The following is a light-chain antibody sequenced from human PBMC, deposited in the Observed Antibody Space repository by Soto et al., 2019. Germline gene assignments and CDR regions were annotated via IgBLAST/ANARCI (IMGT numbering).Light chain of an antibody. CDR3: HSYDSSLSGSIV. V-gene: IGLV1-40*01. J-gene: IGLJ2*01. Sequence: QSALTQPPSASGTPGQRVTISCSGSSSNIGAGYDVHWYQQLPGTAPRLLIYGNSNRPSGVPDRFSGSKSGTSASLAITGLQAEDEADYYCHSYDSSLSGSIVFGGGTKVTVL. CDR2: GNS. CDR1: SSNIGAGYD.